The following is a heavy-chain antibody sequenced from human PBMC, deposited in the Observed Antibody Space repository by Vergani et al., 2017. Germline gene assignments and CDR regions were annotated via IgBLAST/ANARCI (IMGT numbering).Heavy chain of an antibody. CDR1: GFTFSSNW. CDR3: GREWGIP. CDR2: INSDGSST. Sequence: EVQLVGSGGGLVQPGGSLRLSCAGSGFTFSSNWMHWVRQVPGKGLEWVSRINSDGSSTCYADSVRGRFTISRDNAKNTLYLQMNSLRAEDTAVYYCGREWGIPWGQGTLVTVSS. D-gene: IGHD3-16*01. J-gene: IGHJ5*02. V-gene: IGHV3-74*01.